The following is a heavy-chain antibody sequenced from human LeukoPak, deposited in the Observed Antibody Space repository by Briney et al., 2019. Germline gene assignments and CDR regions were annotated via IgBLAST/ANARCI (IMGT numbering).Heavy chain of an antibody. Sequence: PGGSLRLSCAASGFTFSNYYMSWIRQAPGEGLEWVAVISYDGDNKKYTDSVMGRFTISRDNSKSTLYLQMSSLRAEDTAVYYCARVPYDSGTYDYWGQGTLVTVSS. CDR1: GFTFSNYY. CDR2: ISYDGDNK. CDR3: ARVPYDSGTYDY. V-gene: IGHV3-30-3*01. D-gene: IGHD3-16*01. J-gene: IGHJ4*02.